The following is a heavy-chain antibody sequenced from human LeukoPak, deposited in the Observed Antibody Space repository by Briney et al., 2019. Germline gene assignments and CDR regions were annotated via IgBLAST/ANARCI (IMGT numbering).Heavy chain of an antibody. CDR3: AKGRSGWHGFDH. CDR2: ISGDSGYT. V-gene: IGHV3-43*02. CDR1: GVTFDDYA. Sequence: GGSLRLSCAASGVTFDDYAMHWGRQAPGEGREWVSLISGDSGYTYYTDSVKGRFTISRDNKKNSLYLQMNSLRTEDTALYYCAKGRSGWHGFDHWGQGTLVTVSS. D-gene: IGHD6-19*01. J-gene: IGHJ5*02.